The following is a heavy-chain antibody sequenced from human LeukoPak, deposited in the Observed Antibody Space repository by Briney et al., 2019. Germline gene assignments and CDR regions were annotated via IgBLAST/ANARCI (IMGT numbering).Heavy chain of an antibody. D-gene: IGHD3-10*01. V-gene: IGHV3-21*01. Sequence: PGGSLRLSCAASGFTFSSYSMNWVRQAPGKGLEWVSSISSSSSYIYYADSVKGRFTISRDNAKNSLYLQMNSLRAEDTAVYYCARAPMVRGAKASGYFDYWGQGTLVTVSS. CDR3: ARAPMVRGAKASGYFDY. CDR2: ISSSSSYI. J-gene: IGHJ4*02. CDR1: GFTFSSYS.